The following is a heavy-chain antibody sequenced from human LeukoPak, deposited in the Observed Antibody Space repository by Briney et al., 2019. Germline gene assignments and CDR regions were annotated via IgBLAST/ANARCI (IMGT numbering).Heavy chain of an antibody. Sequence: PGGSLRLSCAASEFTFNNHDMHWVRQAPAKGLEWVAAISYDGRNKYYADSVKGRFTISRDNSKNTLNLQMNSLRTEDTAVFYCAKPRDIDSWAFDVWGQGTMVTVSS. CDR2: ISYDGRNK. D-gene: IGHD2-15*01. CDR3: AKPRDIDSWAFDV. J-gene: IGHJ3*01. V-gene: IGHV3-30*18. CDR1: EFTFNNHD.